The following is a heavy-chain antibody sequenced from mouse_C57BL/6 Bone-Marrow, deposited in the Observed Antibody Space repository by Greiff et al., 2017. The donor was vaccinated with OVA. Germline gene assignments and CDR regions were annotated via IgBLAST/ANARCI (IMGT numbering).Heavy chain of an antibody. D-gene: IGHD2-2*01. CDR2: INPNNGGT. Sequence: EVQLQQSGPELVKPGASVKISCKASGYTFTDYYMNWVKQSHGKSLEWIGDINPNNGGTSYNQKFKGKATLTVDKSSSTAYMELRSLTSEDSAVYYCARGGCSYGYDGFAYWGQGTLVTVSA. V-gene: IGHV1-26*01. CDR1: GYTFTDYY. CDR3: ARGGCSYGYDGFAY. J-gene: IGHJ3*01.